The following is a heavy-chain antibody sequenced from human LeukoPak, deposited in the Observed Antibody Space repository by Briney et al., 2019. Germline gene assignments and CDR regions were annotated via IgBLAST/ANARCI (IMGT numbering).Heavy chain of an antibody. D-gene: IGHD3-10*01. CDR1: GYNFSNYV. V-gene: IGHV1-8*01. Sequence: ASVKVSCKACGYNFSNYVIHWVRQATGQGLEWMGWMNPNSGDTDYAKNFQGRVSMTSNASISTTYMELSSLKSEDTAVYYCAREGVTLVRGLISHYSYYYTDVWGTGTTVTVSS. CDR3: AREGVTLVRGLISHYSYYYTDV. CDR2: MNPNSGDT. J-gene: IGHJ6*03.